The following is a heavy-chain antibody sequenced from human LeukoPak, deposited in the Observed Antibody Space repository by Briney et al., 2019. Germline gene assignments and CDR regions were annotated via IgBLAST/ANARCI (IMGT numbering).Heavy chain of an antibody. V-gene: IGHV1-2*02. CDR3: AKDRGSGVVPSD. Sequence: ASVKVSCKASGYTFTDYYMHWVRQAPGQGLEWMGWINPNRGGTNYAQKFQSRVTMTRDTSISTAYMELNSLRSDDTAVYYCAKDRGSGVVPSDWGQGTLVTVSS. D-gene: IGHD6-19*01. J-gene: IGHJ4*02. CDR1: GYTFTDYY. CDR2: INPNRGGT.